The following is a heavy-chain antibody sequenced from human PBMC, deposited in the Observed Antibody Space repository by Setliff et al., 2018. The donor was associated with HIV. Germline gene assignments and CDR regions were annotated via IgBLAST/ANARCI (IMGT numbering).Heavy chain of an antibody. V-gene: IGHV4-31*03. CDR2: IYYTGTT. CDR1: GVSISNGDHY. CDR3: ARDVGEQLDV. J-gene: IGHJ6*04. Sequence: SETLSLTCTVSGVSISNGDHYWNWIRQHPGKGLEWIGYIYYTGTTYYNPSLENRVTMSVDTSKNQFSLKLSSVTAADTAVYYCARDVGEQLDVWGKGTTVTVSS.